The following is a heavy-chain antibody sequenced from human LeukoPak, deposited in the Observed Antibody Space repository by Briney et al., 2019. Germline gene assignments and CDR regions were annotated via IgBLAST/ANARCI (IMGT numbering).Heavy chain of an antibody. V-gene: IGHV4-4*02. CDR3: ARDVGARLSGF. J-gene: IGHJ4*02. CDR2: IYHSGNA. CDR1: GGSISSNNW. Sequence: PSETQSLTCAVSGGSISSNNWWSWVRQPPGKGLEWIGEIYHSGNANYNPSLKTRVTMSVDKSKNQFSLILSSVTAADTAVYYCARDVGARLSGFWGQGTLVTVSS. D-gene: IGHD6-6*01.